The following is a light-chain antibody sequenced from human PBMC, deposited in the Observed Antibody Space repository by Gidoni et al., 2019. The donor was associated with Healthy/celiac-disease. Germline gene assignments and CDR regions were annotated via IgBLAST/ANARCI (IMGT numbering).Light chain of an antibody. CDR3: QAWDSSTVV. CDR2: QDS. V-gene: IGLV3-1*01. CDR1: KLGDKY. Sequence: SYELTQPPSVSVSPGQTASITCSGDKLGDKYACWYQQKPGQSPVLVIEQDSKRTSGIPERFSGSNSGNTATLTISGTQAMDEADYYCQAWDSSTVVFGGGTKLTVL. J-gene: IGLJ2*01.